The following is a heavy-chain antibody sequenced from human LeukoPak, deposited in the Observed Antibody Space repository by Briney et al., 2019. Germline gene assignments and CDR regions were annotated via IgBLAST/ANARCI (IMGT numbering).Heavy chain of an antibody. D-gene: IGHD3-3*01. Sequence: PSETLSLTCTVSGGSISSSSYYWGWIRQPPGKGLEWIGSIYYSGSTYYNPSLKSRVTISVDTSKNQFSLKLSSVTAADTAVYYCAGTLRITISRSYMDVWGKGTTVTVSS. CDR2: IYYSGST. V-gene: IGHV4-39*07. J-gene: IGHJ6*03. CDR1: GGSISSSSYY. CDR3: AGTLRITISRSYMDV.